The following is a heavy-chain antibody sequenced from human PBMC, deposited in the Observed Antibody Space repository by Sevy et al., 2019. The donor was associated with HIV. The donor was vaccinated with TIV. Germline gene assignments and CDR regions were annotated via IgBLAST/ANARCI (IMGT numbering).Heavy chain of an antibody. J-gene: IGHJ4*02. CDR2: ISYDGSNK. CDR3: ARSYGSGSLPFLDY. V-gene: IGHV3-30-3*01. CDR1: GFTFSSYA. D-gene: IGHD3-10*01. Sequence: GGSLRLSCAASGFTFSSYAMHWVRQAPGKGLEWVAVISYDGSNKYNADSVKGRFTISRDNSKNTLYLQMNSLRAEDTAVYYCARSYGSGSLPFLDYWGQGTLVTVSS.